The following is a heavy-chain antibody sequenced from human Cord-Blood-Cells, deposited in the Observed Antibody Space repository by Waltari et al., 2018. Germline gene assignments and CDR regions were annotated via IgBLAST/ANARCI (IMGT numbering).Heavy chain of an antibody. V-gene: IGHV3-48*03. CDR1: GFTFSSYE. J-gene: IGHJ4*02. CDR2: ISSSGSTI. D-gene: IGHD7-27*01. Sequence: EVQLVESGGGLVQPGGSLRLSCAASGFTFSSYELNWVRQASEKGLEWVSYISSSGSTIYYADSVKGRFTISRDNAKNSLYLQMNSLRAEDTAVYYCASEAWGRYFDYWGQGTLVTVSS. CDR3: ASEAWGRYFDY.